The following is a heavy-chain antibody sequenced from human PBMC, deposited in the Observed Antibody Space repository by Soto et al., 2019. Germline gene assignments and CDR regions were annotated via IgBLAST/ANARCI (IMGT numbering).Heavy chain of an antibody. V-gene: IGHV3-21*01. D-gene: IGHD1-26*01. J-gene: IGHJ4*02. Sequence: PGGSLRLSCAASGFTFSSYSMNWVRQAPGKGLEWVSSISSSSSYIYYADSVKGRFTISRDNAKNSLYLQMNSLRDEDTAVYYCVRGGGVGTTWGYYWGQGAQVTVSS. CDR3: VRGGGVGTTWGYY. CDR1: GFTFSSYS. CDR2: ISSSSSYI.